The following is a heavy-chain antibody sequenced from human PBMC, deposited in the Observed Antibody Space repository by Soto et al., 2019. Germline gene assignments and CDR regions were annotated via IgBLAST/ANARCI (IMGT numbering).Heavy chain of an antibody. V-gene: IGHV3-33*01. CDR3: ARDPRTARASAMDV. D-gene: IGHD6-6*01. Sequence: GGSLRLSCAASGFIFSNFGMHWVRQAPGKGLEWGAGVWYDGSNGVSADSVKGRFTISRDNSKNTLYLQMTSLRAEDTAVYYCARDPRTARASAMDVWGQGTTVTVSS. CDR1: GFIFSNFG. J-gene: IGHJ6*02. CDR2: VWYDGSNG.